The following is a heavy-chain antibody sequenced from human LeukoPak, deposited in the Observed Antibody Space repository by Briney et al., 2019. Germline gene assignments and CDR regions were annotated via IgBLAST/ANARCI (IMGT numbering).Heavy chain of an antibody. CDR2: IYYSGST. CDR3: ARYYDILSGEFDY. D-gene: IGHD3-9*01. CDR1: GGSISSYY. Sequence: SETLSLTCTVSGGSISSYYWSWIRQPPGKGLEWIGYIYYSGSTNHNPSLKSRVTISVDTSKNQFSLKLSSVTAADTAVYYCARYYDILSGEFDYWGQGTLVTVSS. J-gene: IGHJ4*02. V-gene: IGHV4-59*01.